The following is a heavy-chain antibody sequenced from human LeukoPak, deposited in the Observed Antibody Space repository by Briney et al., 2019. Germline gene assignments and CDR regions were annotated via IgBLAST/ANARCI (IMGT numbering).Heavy chain of an antibody. CDR2: IYYSGST. CDR3: ARDHAYYYGMDV. Sequence: SETLSLTCTVSGGSISSGGYYWSWIRQHPGKGLEWIGYIYYSGSTYNNPSLKSRVTISVDTSKNQFSLKLSSVTAADTAVYYCARDHAYYYGMDVWGQGTTVTVSS. CDR1: GGSISSGGYY. J-gene: IGHJ6*02. V-gene: IGHV4-31*03.